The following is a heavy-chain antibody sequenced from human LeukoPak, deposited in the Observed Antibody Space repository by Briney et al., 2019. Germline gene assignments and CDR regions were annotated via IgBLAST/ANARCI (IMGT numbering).Heavy chain of an antibody. CDR3: AKLEYHYYYYYMDV. J-gene: IGHJ6*03. CDR2: FDPGDGET. Sequence: ASVKVSCKVSGYTLTELSMHWVRQAPGKGLEWMGGFDPGDGETIYAQKFQGRVTMTEDTSTDTAYMELSSLRSEDTAVYYCAKLEYHYYYYYMDVWGKGTTVTVSS. V-gene: IGHV1-24*01. D-gene: IGHD2-2*02. CDR1: GYTLTELS.